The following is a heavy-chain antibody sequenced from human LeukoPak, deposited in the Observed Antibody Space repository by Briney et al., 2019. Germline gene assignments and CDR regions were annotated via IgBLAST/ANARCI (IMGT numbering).Heavy chain of an antibody. D-gene: IGHD3-22*01. CDR2: INHSGST. V-gene: IGHV4-34*01. CDR3: AREGSSGYYDY. CDR1: GGSFSDYY. J-gene: IGHJ4*02. Sequence: SETLSLTCAVYGGSFSDYYWSWIRQPPGKGLEWIGEINHSGSTNYNPSLKSRVTISVDTSKNLFSLKLSSVTAADTAVYYCAREGSSGYYDYWGQGTLVTVSS.